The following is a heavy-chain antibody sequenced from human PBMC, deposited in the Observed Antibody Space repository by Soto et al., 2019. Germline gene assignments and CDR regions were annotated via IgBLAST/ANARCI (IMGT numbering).Heavy chain of an antibody. CDR2: IKSKTDGGTI. CDR1: GFIFSNAW. D-gene: IGHD4-17*01. CDR3: ATSTPTAQGRSRMVDY. Sequence: EVQLVESGGGLVKPGGSLRLSCAASGFIFSNAWMTWVRQAPGKGLEWVGRIKSKTDGGTIDYATPVKGRFTISRDDSENMMYLQLNSLKTEDTAVYYCATSTPTAQGRSRMVDYWGQGTLVTVSS. V-gene: IGHV3-15*01. J-gene: IGHJ4*02.